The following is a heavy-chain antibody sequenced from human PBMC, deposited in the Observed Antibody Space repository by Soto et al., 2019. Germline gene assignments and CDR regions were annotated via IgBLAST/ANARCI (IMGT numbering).Heavy chain of an antibody. CDR2: IYYSGST. J-gene: IGHJ5*02. V-gene: IGHV4-59*01. D-gene: IGHD6-13*01. CDR3: ARGGKGHSGSWYLEWWFDP. Sequence: SETLSLTCTVSGGSISSYYWSWIRQPPGKGLEWIGYIYYSGSTNYNPSLKSRVTISVDTSKNQFSLKLSSVTAADAAVYYCARGGKGHSGSWYLEWWFDPWGQGTLVTVSS. CDR1: GGSISSYY.